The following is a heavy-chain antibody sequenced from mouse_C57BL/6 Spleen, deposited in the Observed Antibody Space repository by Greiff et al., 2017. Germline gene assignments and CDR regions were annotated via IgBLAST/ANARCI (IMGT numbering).Heavy chain of an antibody. CDR1: GYTFTSYW. Sequence: VQLQQPGAELVRPGSSVKLSCKASGYTFTSYWMHWVKQRPIQGLEWIGNIDPSDSETHYNQKFKDKATLTVDKSSSTAYMQLSSLTSEDSAVYYGARRGRGCMDYWGQGTSVTVSS. J-gene: IGHJ4*01. V-gene: IGHV1-52*01. D-gene: IGHD3-3*01. CDR3: ARRGRGCMDY. CDR2: IDPSDSET.